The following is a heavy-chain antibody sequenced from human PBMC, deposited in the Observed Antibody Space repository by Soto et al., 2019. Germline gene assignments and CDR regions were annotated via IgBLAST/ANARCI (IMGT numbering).Heavy chain of an antibody. J-gene: IGHJ4*02. CDR1: GGSINSGGYS. D-gene: IGHD4-17*01. CDR3: ASGRTTALDY. Sequence: QLQLQESCSGLVKPSQTLSLTCAVSGGSINSGGYSWSWIRQPPGKGLEWIGYIYHSGSTYYNPSCKCRVTISVDRSKSQFSLKLSSVTAADTAVYYWASGRTTALDYWGQGTLVNVSS. V-gene: IGHV4-30-2*01. CDR2: IYHSGST.